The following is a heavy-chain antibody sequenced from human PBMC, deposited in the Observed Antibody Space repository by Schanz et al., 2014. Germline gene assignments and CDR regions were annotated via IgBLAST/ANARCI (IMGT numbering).Heavy chain of an antibody. CDR2: IIPILGIT. CDR3: ARAPVTVGPYHYYMDV. CDR1: GGTFSSYT. V-gene: IGHV1-69*02. J-gene: IGHJ6*03. Sequence: QVQLVQSGAEVMKPGSSVKVSCKASGGTFSSYTINWVRQAPGQGLEWMGRIIPILGITNVAQKFQGRVTMTADKSTSTVYMEVSGLRSEDTAVYYCARAPVTVGPYHYYMDVWGKGTTVTVSS. D-gene: IGHD4-17*01.